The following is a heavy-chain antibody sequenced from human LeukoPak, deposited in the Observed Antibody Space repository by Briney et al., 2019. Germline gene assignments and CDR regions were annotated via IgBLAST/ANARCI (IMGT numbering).Heavy chain of an antibody. CDR2: IYYSGST. J-gene: IGHJ1*01. CDR3: AAAGSRVRRYFQH. V-gene: IGHV4-59*01. Sequence: SETLSLTCTVSGGSISSYYWSWIRQPPGKGLEWIGYIYYSGSTNYNPSLKSRVTISVDASKNQFSLKLSSVTAADTAVYYCAAAGSRVRRYFQHWGQSTLVTVSS. CDR1: GGSISSYY. D-gene: IGHD3-16*01.